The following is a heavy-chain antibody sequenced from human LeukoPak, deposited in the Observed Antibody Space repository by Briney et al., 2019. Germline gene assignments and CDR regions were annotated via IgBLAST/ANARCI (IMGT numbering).Heavy chain of an antibody. J-gene: IGHJ5*02. V-gene: IGHV1-2*02. D-gene: IGHD6-13*01. CDR2: INPNSGGT. Sequence: ASVKVSCKASGYTFTGYYMHWVRQAPGQGLEWMGWINPNSGGTNYAQKFQGRVTMTRDTSISTAYMELSRLRSDDTAVYYCARVLAAAGNNWFDPWGQGTLVTVSS. CDR1: GYTFTGYY. CDR3: ARVLAAAGNNWFDP.